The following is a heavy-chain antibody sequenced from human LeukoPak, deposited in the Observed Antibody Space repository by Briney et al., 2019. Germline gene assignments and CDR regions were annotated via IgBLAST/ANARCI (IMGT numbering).Heavy chain of an antibody. D-gene: IGHD6-19*01. CDR3: ARAYSSGWYGY. V-gene: IGHV3-7*04. CDR1: GFTFRSYG. Sequence: QSGGSLRLSCAASGFTFRSYGMSWVRQAPGKGLEWVADIKQDGSEKYYVDSVKGRFTISRDNAKNSMFLQMSSLRAEDTAVYYCARAYSSGWYGYWGQGTLVTVSS. CDR2: IKQDGSEK. J-gene: IGHJ4*02.